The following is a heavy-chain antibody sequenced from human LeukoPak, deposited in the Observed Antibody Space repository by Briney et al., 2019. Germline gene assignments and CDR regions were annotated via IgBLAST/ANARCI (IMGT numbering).Heavy chain of an antibody. CDR3: ARDLRNYFDY. J-gene: IGHJ4*02. CDR1: GFTFSDYA. CDR2: ISYDGSNK. D-gene: IGHD4-17*01. Sequence: GGSLRLSCVASGFTFSDYAMNWVRQAPGKGLEWVAVISYDGSNKYYADSVKGRFTISRDNSKDTLYLQMNSLRAEDTAVYYCARDLRNYFDYWGQGTLVTVSS. V-gene: IGHV3-30-3*01.